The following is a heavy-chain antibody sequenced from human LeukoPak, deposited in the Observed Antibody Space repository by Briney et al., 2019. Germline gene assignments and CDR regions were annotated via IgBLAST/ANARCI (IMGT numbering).Heavy chain of an antibody. CDR2: LYYSGST. Sequence: SETLSLTCTVSGGSLCSYYWSWMRQPPGEGLEWRGYLYYSGSTNYNPSLKCRVTISVDTSKYQFSLKLSSVTAADTAVYYCARGWGVTGTTFDYWGQGTLVTVSS. CDR3: ARGWGVTGTTFDY. CDR1: GGSLCSYY. V-gene: IGHV4-59*01. D-gene: IGHD1-20*01. J-gene: IGHJ4*02.